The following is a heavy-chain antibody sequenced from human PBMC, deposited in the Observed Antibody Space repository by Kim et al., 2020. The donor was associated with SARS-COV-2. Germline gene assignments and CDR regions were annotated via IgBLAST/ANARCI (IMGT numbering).Heavy chain of an antibody. CDR1: GFTFSSFA. CDR2: ISDSGDKT. CDR3: AKDQWAKMTHDGPFNY. V-gene: IGHV3-23*01. J-gene: IGHJ4*02. Sequence: GGSLRLSCAASGFTFSSFAMSWVRQAPGKGLEWVSGISDSGDKTYFQHSVKGRFTISRDNSKNTLYLQMSSLRVEDTDIYYCAKDQWAKMTHDGPFNYWGQGTLVTVSS. D-gene: IGHD1-26*01.